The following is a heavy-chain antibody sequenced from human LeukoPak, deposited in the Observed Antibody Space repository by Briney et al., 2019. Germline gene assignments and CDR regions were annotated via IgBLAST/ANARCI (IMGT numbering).Heavy chain of an antibody. Sequence: SETLSLTCTVSGGSISSSSYYWGWIRQPPGKGLEWIGSIYYSGSTYYNPSLKSRVTISVDTSKNQFSLKLSSVTAADTAVYYCARAPYYYDSSGYQYSNFDYWGQGTLVTVSS. D-gene: IGHD3-22*01. CDR1: GGSISSSSYY. V-gene: IGHV4-39*07. CDR2: IYYSGST. J-gene: IGHJ4*02. CDR3: ARAPYYYDSSGYQYSNFDY.